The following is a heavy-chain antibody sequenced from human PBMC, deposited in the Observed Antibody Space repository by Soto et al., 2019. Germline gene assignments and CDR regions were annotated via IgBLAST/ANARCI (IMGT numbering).Heavy chain of an antibody. CDR3: SRPANSVADHFDL. Sequence: GESLKISCQVSGYTFTIYWIGWVRQMPGKGLEWMGIIYPSDSDTRYSPSFQGQVTISADQSINTAYLQWDSLKASDTAIYYCSRPANSVADHFDLWGQGTPVTVSS. CDR2: IYPSDSDT. J-gene: IGHJ4*02. V-gene: IGHV5-51*01. CDR1: GYTFTIYW. D-gene: IGHD2-15*01.